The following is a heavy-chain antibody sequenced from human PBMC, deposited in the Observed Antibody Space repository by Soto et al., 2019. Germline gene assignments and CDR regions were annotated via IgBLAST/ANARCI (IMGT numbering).Heavy chain of an antibody. CDR2: INWNGGSK. CDR1: GFTFDDYG. CDR3: ARGSGYDSSGYYHSL. D-gene: IGHD3-22*01. Sequence: EVQLVESGGGVVRPGGSLRLSCAASGFTFDDYGMSWVRQAPGKGLEWVSGINWNGGSKGHAESVQGRFTISRDNAKNSLYLQMNSLRAEDMALYYCARGSGYDSSGYYHSLWGQGTLVTVSS. J-gene: IGHJ4*02. V-gene: IGHV3-20*04.